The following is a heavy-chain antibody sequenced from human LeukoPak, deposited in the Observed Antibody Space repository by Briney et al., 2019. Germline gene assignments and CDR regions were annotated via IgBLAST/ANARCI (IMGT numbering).Heavy chain of an antibody. CDR2: ISSTRSYI. CDR3: AREVQLERLAFGKEGSAFDY. J-gene: IGHJ4*02. D-gene: IGHD1-1*01. CDR1: GGSISSYY. V-gene: IGHV3-21*01. Sequence: ETLSLTCTVSGGSISSYYWSWIRQPPGKGLEWVSSISSTRSYIYYADSVKGRFTISRDNAKNSLYLQMNSLRAEDTAVYYCAREVQLERLAFGKEGSAFDYWGQGTLVTVSS.